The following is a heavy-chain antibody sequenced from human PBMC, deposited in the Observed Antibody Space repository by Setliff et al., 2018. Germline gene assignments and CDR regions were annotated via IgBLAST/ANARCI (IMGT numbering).Heavy chain of an antibody. V-gene: IGHV1-18*01. CDR1: GYSFTNYG. D-gene: IGHD2-2*01. CDR3: ARGPPDFVVVPAAAKFDY. CDR2: NSV. Sequence: ASVKVSCKTSGYSFTNYGINWVRQAHGQGLEWMGWNSVYAREFQGRVTMTIDTPTSTAYMELRSLRSDDTAVYYCARGPPDFVVVPAAAKFDYWGPGTLVTV. J-gene: IGHJ4*02.